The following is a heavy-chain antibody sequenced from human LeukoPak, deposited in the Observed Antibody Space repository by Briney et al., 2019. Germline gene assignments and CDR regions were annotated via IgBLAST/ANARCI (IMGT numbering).Heavy chain of an antibody. CDR3: ARDLGYGRGFDY. Sequence: PSETPSLTCTVSGGSISSGDYYWVWIRQHPGKGLEWIGYISYSGSTYYNPSLQSRVTISVDTSKTQFPLKLSSVTAADTAVYYCARDLGYGRGFDYWGQGSLVTVSS. CDR1: GGSISSGDYY. J-gene: IGHJ4*02. CDR2: ISYSGST. V-gene: IGHV4-31*03. D-gene: IGHD5-18*01.